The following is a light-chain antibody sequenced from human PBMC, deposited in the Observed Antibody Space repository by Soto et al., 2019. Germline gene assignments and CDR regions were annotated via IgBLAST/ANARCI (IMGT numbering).Light chain of an antibody. CDR3: QHYNTYSEA. CDR2: KSS. V-gene: IGKV1-5*03. CDR1: QTISSW. J-gene: IGKJ1*01. Sequence: DIPMTQSPSTLSGSVGDRVTITCLASQTISSWLAWYQQKPGKAPKLLIYKSSTLKSGVPSRFSGSGSGTEFTLTSSSLQPEDFATYYGQHYNTYSEAFGQGTKVDIK.